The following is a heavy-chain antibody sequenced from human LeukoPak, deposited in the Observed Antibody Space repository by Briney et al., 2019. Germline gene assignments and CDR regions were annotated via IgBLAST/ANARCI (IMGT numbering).Heavy chain of an antibody. J-gene: IGHJ4*02. D-gene: IGHD6-19*01. CDR1: GGSISSGDYY. Sequence: SQTLSLTCTVSGGSISSGDYYWSWIRQPPGKGLEWIGYIYYSGSTYYNPSLKSRVTISVDTSKNQFSLKLSSVTAADTAVYYCARATTNWYSSGLGYFDYWGQGTLVTVSS. CDR2: IYYSGST. CDR3: ARATTNWYSSGLGYFDY. V-gene: IGHV4-30-4*08.